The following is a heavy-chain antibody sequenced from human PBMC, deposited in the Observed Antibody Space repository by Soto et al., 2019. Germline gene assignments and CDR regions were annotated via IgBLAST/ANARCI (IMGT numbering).Heavy chain of an antibody. V-gene: IGHV1-2*02. CDR2: ISPKSGGT. CDR1: GYTFIDYY. D-gene: IGHD6-19*01. J-gene: IGHJ4*02. Sequence: ASVKFYCKASGYTFIDYYMHWVRQAPGQGFEWMGRISPKSGGTNYAQKFEGRVTMTWDTSLNTAYMELNSLMSEDTAVYYCARPPGYISDWYYFDLWGQGTLVTVSS. CDR3: ARPPGYISDWYYFDL.